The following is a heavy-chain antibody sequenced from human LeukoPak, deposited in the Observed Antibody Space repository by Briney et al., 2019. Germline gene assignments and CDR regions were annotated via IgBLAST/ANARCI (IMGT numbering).Heavy chain of an antibody. V-gene: IGHV4-39*01. D-gene: IGHD6-6*01. Sequence: SETLSLTCTVSGGSLSRYYWGWIRQPPGKGLEWIGNIYYSGSTYYNPSLKSRVTISLDTSKNQFSLKLSSVTAADTAVYYCARRDIAARLNWFDPWGQGTLVTVSS. CDR1: GGSLSRYY. J-gene: IGHJ5*02. CDR3: ARRDIAARLNWFDP. CDR2: IYYSGST.